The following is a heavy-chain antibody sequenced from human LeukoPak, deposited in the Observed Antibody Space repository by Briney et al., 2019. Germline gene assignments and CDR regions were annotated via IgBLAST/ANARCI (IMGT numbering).Heavy chain of an antibody. Sequence: GASVKVSCKASGYTFTSYYMHWVRQAPGQGLEGIGIINPSGGSTSYAQKFQGRVTMTRETSTSTVYMELSSLRPEDTAVYSCARAPGRSGRYSKAFDIWGQGTMVTVSS. CDR2: INPSGGST. J-gene: IGHJ3*02. D-gene: IGHD2-21*01. CDR1: GYTFTSYY. V-gene: IGHV1-46*01. CDR3: ARAPGRSGRYSKAFDI.